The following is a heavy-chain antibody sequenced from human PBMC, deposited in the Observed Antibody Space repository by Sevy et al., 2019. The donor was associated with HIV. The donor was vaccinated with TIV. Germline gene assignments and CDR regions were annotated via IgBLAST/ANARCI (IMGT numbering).Heavy chain of an antibody. D-gene: IGHD6-19*01. CDR1: GFNFNNTW. V-gene: IGHV3-15*01. J-gene: IGHJ4*02. Sequence: GGSLRLSCATSGFNFNNTWMSWVRQAPGKGLEWVGRVKSEVDGGTRDYAAPVRGRFTMSRDDSRSTLYLQMETLTSEDTAVYYCTTGGGSITVAGTPFDYWGQRTQVTVSS. CDR3: TTGGGSITVAGTPFDY. CDR2: VKSEVDGGTR.